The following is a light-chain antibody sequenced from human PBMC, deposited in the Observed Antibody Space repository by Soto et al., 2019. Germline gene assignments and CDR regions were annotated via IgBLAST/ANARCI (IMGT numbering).Light chain of an antibody. V-gene: IGKV1D-13*01. Sequence: AIHLTQSPSSLSASVGDRVTITCRASQDISRALAWYQQKPGKAPKLLIYDASTLGGGVTSRFSGSGSGTDFTLTISSLQPEDFATYYCQQFNNYFRTFGQGTKVELK. CDR2: DAS. CDR1: QDISRA. CDR3: QQFNNYFRT. J-gene: IGKJ1*01.